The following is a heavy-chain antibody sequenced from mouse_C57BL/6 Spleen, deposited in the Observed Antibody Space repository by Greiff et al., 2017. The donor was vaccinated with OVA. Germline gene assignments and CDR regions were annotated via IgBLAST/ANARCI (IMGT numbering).Heavy chain of an antibody. CDR1: GYTFTDYD. CDR2: IEPETGGT. V-gene: IGHV1-15*01. J-gene: IGHJ3*01. CDR3: TRPTMVTRFAY. D-gene: IGHD2-9*01. Sequence: VQLQQSGAELVRPGASVTLSCKASGYTFTDYDMHWVKQTPVHGLEWIGAIEPETGGTAYNQKFKGKAILTADKSSSTAYMELRSLTAEDSAVYYCTRPTMVTRFAYWGQGTLVTVAA.